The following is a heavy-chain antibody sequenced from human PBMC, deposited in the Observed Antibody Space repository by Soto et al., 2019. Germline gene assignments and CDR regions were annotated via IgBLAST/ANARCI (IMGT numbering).Heavy chain of an antibody. Sequence: EASVKVSCKASGYTFTSYDINWVRQATGQGLEWMGWMNPNSGNTGYAQKFQGRVTMTRNTSINTAYMELSSLRSEDTAVYYCARRWSGYYVGYMDVWGKGTPVTVSS. CDR3: ARRWSGYYVGYMDV. V-gene: IGHV1-8*01. CDR1: GYTFTSYD. D-gene: IGHD3-3*01. CDR2: MNPNSGNT. J-gene: IGHJ6*03.